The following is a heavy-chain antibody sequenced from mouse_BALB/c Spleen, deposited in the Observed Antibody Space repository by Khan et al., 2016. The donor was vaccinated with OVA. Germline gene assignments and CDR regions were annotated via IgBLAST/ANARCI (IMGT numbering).Heavy chain of an antibody. CDR3: ARPPYFSYTLDH. Sequence: QIQLVQSGPELKKPGETVKISCKASGYSFTNYGMNWVKQSPGKALKWMGWINTYTGKPTYAADFTGRFAFSLETSASTSYLQINNLKNDDTATYCCARPPYFSYTLDHWGQGTSVTVSS. D-gene: IGHD2-10*01. J-gene: IGHJ4*01. V-gene: IGHV9-3-1*01. CDR2: INTYTGKP. CDR1: GYSFTNYG.